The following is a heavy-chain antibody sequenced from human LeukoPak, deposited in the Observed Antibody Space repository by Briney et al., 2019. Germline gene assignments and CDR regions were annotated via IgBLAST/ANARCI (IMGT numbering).Heavy chain of an antibody. J-gene: IGHJ4*02. Sequence: GGSLRLSCAASGFTFSSYGMHWVRQAPGKGLERVAVIWYDGSNKYYADSVKGRFTISRDNSKNTLYLQMNSLRAEDTAVYYCARDGLSSSWYGGYFDYWGQGTLVTVSS. V-gene: IGHV3-33*01. CDR3: ARDGLSSSWYGGYFDY. D-gene: IGHD6-13*01. CDR2: IWYDGSNK. CDR1: GFTFSSYG.